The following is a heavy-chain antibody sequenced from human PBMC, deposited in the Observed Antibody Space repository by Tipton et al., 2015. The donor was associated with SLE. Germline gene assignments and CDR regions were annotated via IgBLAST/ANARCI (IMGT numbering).Heavy chain of an antibody. CDR2: IYHRGST. V-gene: IGHV4-4*02. CDR3: ARHAPGQNFDY. CDR1: GGSISSNKW. Sequence: TLSLTCAVSGGSISSNKWWTWVRQPPGKGLEWIGEIYHRGSTNFNPSLASRAAISLDTSKNEFSLILTSVTAADTAVYYCARHAPGQNFDYWGQGTLVTVSS. J-gene: IGHJ4*02. D-gene: IGHD3-10*01.